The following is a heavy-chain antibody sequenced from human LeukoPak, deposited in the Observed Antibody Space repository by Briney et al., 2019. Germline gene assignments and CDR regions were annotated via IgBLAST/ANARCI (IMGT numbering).Heavy chain of an antibody. V-gene: IGHV3-21*01. CDR2: ISSSSSYI. D-gene: IGHD3-16*01. CDR1: GFTFSSYN. CDR3: ARDNGGDY. Sequence: KPGGSLRLSCAASGFTFSSYNMNWVRQAPGKGLEWVSSISSSSSYIYYADSVKGRFTISRDNTENSLYLQMNSLRAEDTAVYYCARDNGGDYWGQGTLVTVSS. J-gene: IGHJ4*02.